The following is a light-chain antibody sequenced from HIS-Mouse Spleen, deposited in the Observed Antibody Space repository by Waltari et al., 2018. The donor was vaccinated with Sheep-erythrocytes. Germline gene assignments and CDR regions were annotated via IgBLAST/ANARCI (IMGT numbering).Light chain of an antibody. CDR2: DVS. J-gene: IGLJ1*01. CDR1: SRDVGGYNY. Sequence: QSALTQPRSASGSPGQSVTSSCTGTSRDVGGYNYVSCYQQHPGKAPKLMIYDVSKRPSGVPDRFSGSKSGNTASLTISELQAEDEADYYCCSYAGSYNHVFATGTKVTVL. CDR3: CSYAGSYNHV. V-gene: IGLV2-11*01.